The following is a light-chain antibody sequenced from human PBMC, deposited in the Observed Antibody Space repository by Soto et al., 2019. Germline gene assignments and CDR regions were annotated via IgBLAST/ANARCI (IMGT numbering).Light chain of an antibody. CDR1: SGSVSNNYY. J-gene: IGLJ2*01. Sequence: QTVVTQEPSFSVSPGGTVTLTCGLSSGSVSNNYYPSWYQQTPGQAPRTLIYRTNTRSSGVPDRFSGSILGNKAALTITGAQADDESDYYCVLYLGSVPVFGGGTKVTVL. CDR3: VLYLGSVPV. CDR2: RTN. V-gene: IGLV8-61*01.